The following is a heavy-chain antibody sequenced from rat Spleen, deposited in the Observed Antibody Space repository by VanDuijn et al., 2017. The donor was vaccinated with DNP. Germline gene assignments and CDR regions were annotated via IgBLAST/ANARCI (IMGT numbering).Heavy chain of an antibody. Sequence: EVQLVESGGGLVQPGRSLKLSCAASGFTFSDYYMAWVRQAPTKGLEWVASISYDGGTTYYRDSVKGRFTISRDNAKSSLYRQMDSLRSEDTATYYCVTRGKYGGYYYFDSWGQGVMVTVSS. V-gene: IGHV5-20*01. D-gene: IGHD1-11*01. CDR2: ISYDGGTT. CDR1: GFTFSDYY. CDR3: VTRGKYGGYYYFDS. J-gene: IGHJ2*01.